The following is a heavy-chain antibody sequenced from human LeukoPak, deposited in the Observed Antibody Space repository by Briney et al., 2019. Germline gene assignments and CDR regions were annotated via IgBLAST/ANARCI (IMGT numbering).Heavy chain of an antibody. J-gene: IGHJ4*02. CDR1: GFTFSSYG. V-gene: IGHV3-23*01. D-gene: IGHD5-18*01. Sequence: PGGSLRLSCAASGFTFSSYGMSWVRQAPGKGLEWVSAISGSGGSTYYADSVKGRFTISRDNSKNTLYLQMNSLRAEDTAVYYCANRGYSYVHSIDYWGQGTLVTVSS. CDR2: ISGSGGST. CDR3: ANRGYSYVHSIDY.